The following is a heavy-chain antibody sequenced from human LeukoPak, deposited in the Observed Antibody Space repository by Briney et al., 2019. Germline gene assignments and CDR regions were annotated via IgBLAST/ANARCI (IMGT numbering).Heavy chain of an antibody. Sequence: GRSLRLSCAASGFTFDDYAMHWVRQAPGKGLEWVSGISWNSGSIGYADSVKGRFTISRDNAKNSLYLQMNSLRAEDTAVYYCARVAFEGGYDYWGQGTLVTVSS. CDR3: ARVAFEGGYDY. CDR1: GFTFDDYA. V-gene: IGHV3-9*01. J-gene: IGHJ4*02. CDR2: ISWNSGSI. D-gene: IGHD3-9*01.